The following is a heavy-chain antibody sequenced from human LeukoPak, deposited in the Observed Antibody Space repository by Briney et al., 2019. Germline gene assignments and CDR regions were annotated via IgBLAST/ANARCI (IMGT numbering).Heavy chain of an antibody. D-gene: IGHD6-13*01. J-gene: IGHJ5*02. CDR3: ARKTIAAAAPFDP. CDR2: IYYSGCT. V-gene: IGHV4-59*11. CDR1: GGSISSHY. Sequence: PSETLSLTCTVSGGSISSHYWSWIRQPPGKGLEWIGYIYYSGCTNYNPSLKSRVTISVDTSKNQFSLKLSSVTAADTAVYYCARKTIAAAAPFDPWGQGTLVTVSS.